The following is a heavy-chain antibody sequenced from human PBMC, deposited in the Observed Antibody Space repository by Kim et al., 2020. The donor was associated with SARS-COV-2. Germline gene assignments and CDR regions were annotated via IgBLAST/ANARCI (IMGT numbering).Heavy chain of an antibody. CDR2: INPSGGST. D-gene: IGHD6-6*01. J-gene: IGHJ4*02. Sequence: ASVKVSCKASGYTFTSYYMHWVRQAPGQGLEWMGIINPSGGSTSYAQKFQGRVTMTRDTSTSTVYMELSSLRSEDTAVYYCARERPLWWTSSSGYYFDYWGQGTLVTVSS. CDR3: ARERPLWWTSSSGYYFDY. CDR1: GYTFTSYY. V-gene: IGHV1-46*01.